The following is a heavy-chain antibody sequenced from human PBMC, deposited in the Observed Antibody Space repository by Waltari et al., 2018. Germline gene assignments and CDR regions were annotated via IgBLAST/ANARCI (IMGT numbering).Heavy chain of an antibody. V-gene: IGHV4-39*01. J-gene: IGHJ5*02. D-gene: IGHD5-12*01. CDR1: GGPSSRRSLY. Sequence: LQLQESGPGLVRPSETLSLTCSVAGGPSSRRSLYWGWIRQAPGKGLEWIGSIYYSGSTDYNSNLKSRVTISGDTSKNQFSLKLSSVTAADTAVYYCARHWKKSGYRFDPWGQGTLVTVSS. CDR2: IYYSGST. CDR3: ARHWKKSGYRFDP.